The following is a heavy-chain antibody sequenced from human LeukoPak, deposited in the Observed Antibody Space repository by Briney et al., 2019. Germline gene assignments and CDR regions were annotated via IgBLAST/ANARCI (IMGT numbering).Heavy chain of an antibody. D-gene: IGHD1-26*01. V-gene: IGHV3-23*01. CDR1: GFSFSSNT. CDR3: AKEVSGSYSPTDY. J-gene: IGHJ4*02. Sequence: GGSLRLSCAASGFSFSSNTMSWVRQAAGKGLEWVSGISGSGSSTYFADSVKGRFTISRDNSNDTLYLQMNSLRVEDTAVYYCAKEVSGSYSPTDYWGQGTLVTVAS. CDR2: ISGSGSST.